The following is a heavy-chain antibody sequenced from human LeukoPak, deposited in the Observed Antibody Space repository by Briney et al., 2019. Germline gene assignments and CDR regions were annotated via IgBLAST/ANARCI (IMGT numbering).Heavy chain of an antibody. D-gene: IGHD1-26*01. Sequence: GGSLRLSCAASGFTFSSYWMAWVRQAPGKRPEWVANIKQDGSEKYYVDSVKGRFTISRDNAKNSLFLQMNSLRAEDTAMYYCARDKVVGATWFDPWGQGTLVTVSS. CDR3: ARDKVVGATWFDP. CDR2: IKQDGSEK. V-gene: IGHV3-7*01. J-gene: IGHJ5*02. CDR1: GFTFSSYW.